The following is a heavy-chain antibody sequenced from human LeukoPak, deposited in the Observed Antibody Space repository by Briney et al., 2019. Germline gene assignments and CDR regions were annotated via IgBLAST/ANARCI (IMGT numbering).Heavy chain of an antibody. D-gene: IGHD6-13*01. V-gene: IGHV3-23*01. CDR2: INGGGGST. J-gene: IGHJ4*02. Sequence: GGSLRLSCAAAGFTFSSYAMNWVRQAPGTGREWVSAINGGGGSTYYADSVKGRFTISRDNSKNTLFLQMNSLRAEDTAIYYCVKGPLVRLDYWGQGTLVTVSS. CDR3: VKGPLVRLDY. CDR1: GFTFSSYA.